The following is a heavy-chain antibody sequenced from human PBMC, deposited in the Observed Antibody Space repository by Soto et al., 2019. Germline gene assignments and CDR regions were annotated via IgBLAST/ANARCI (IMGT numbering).Heavy chain of an antibody. Sequence: PGGSLRLSCAASGFTFSDFVMDWVRQASGKGLEWVARIRSKGDSYATAYTESVKGRSTISRDSGKNMLYLQMNSLRTEDTAVYYCAHPRGYGVFDAYDFWGQGAMVTVSS. CDR3: AHPRGYGVFDAYDF. D-gene: IGHD4-17*01. CDR2: IRSKGDSYAT. CDR1: GFTFSDFV. V-gene: IGHV3-73*01. J-gene: IGHJ3*01.